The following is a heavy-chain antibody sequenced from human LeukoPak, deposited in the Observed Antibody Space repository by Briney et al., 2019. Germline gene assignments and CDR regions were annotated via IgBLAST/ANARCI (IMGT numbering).Heavy chain of an antibody. J-gene: IGHJ6*02. D-gene: IGHD2-21*02. CDR3: ARAHCAGDCDYGMDV. Sequence: SQTLSLTCTVSGGSLSRGGFYWSWIRQHPGKGLEWIAYIYYSGSTYHNPSLKSRLITSVDMSKNQFSLKLSSVTDADTAVYYCARAHCAGDCDYGMDVWGQGTTVTVYS. CDR1: GGSLSRGGFY. CDR2: IYYSGST. V-gene: IGHV4-31*03.